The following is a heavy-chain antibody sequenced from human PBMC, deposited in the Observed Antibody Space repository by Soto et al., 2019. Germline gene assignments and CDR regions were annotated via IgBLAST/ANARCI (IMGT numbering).Heavy chain of an antibody. CDR2: IYYSGST. CDR3: ARASPREAVYYYYGMDV. J-gene: IGHJ6*02. V-gene: IGHV4-61*01. CDR1: GGSVSSGSYY. D-gene: IGHD1-26*01. Sequence: QVQLQESGPGLVKPSETLSLTCTVSGGSVSSGSYYWSWIRQPPGKGLEWIGYIYYSGSTNYNPSLRRRVTVSGDTSKNQFSLKLSAVTAADTAVYYCARASPREAVYYYYGMDVWGQGTTVTVSS.